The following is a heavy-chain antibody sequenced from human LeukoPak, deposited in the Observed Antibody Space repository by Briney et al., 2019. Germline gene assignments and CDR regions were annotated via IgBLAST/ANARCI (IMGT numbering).Heavy chain of an antibody. J-gene: IGHJ6*04. CDR2: IIPIFGTA. CDR3: ARDPDIVVVPAAKSYYGMDV. Sequence: SVKVSCKASGGTFSSYAISWVRQAPGQGLEWMGGIIPIFGTANYAQKFQGRVTITADESTSTAYMELSSLRSEDTAVYYCARDPDIVVVPAAKSYYGMDVWAKGPRSPSPQ. D-gene: IGHD2-2*01. CDR1: GGTFSSYA. V-gene: IGHV1-69*01.